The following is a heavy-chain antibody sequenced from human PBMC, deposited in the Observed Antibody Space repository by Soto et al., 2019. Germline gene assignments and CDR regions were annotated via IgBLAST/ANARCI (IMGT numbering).Heavy chain of an antibody. Sequence: QVQLVESGGGVVQPGRSLRLSCAASGFTFSSYGMQRVRQAPGKGLEWVAVIRYDGNNKYYADSVKGRFTISRDNSKNTLYLQMNSLRAEDTAVYYCARWGIAAGDYWGQGTLVTVSS. CDR1: GFTFSSYG. CDR3: ARWGIAAGDY. CDR2: IRYDGNNK. J-gene: IGHJ4*02. V-gene: IGHV3-33*01. D-gene: IGHD6-13*01.